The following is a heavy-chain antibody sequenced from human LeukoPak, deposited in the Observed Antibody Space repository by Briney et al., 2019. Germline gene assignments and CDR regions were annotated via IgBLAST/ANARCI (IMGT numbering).Heavy chain of an antibody. V-gene: IGHV3-30*03. CDR3: ARDHSNYYDSSGYPGRGYYYYGMDV. J-gene: IGHJ6*02. CDR1: GFTFSSYG. Sequence: GRSLRLSCAASGFTFSSYGMHWVRQAPGKGLEWVAVISYDGSNKYYADSVKGRFTISRDNSKNTLYLQMNSLRAEDTAVYYCARDHSNYYDSSGYPGRGYYYYGMDVWGQGTTVTVSS. D-gene: IGHD3-22*01. CDR2: ISYDGSNK.